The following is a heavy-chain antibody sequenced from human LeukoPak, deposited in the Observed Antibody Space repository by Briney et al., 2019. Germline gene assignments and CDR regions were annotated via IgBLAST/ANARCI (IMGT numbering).Heavy chain of an antibody. CDR2: VKSRTNGGTT. Sequence: GGSLRLSCAASGFIFSNGWMSWVRQAPGKGLEWVARVKSRTNGGTTDYAAPVQGRFTISKDDSKNTLFLQMNSLKTEDTAVYYCTTQGDWALVYWGQGTLVTVSS. CDR1: GFIFSNGW. J-gene: IGHJ4*02. CDR3: TTQGDWALVY. V-gene: IGHV3-15*01. D-gene: IGHD3-9*01.